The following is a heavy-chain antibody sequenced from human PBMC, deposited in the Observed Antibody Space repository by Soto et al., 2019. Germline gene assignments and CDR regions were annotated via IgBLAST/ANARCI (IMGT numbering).Heavy chain of an antibody. V-gene: IGHV1-69*13. CDR3: ARIPVDTMILVDSIGYFDT. CDR2: TIPVFGTV. J-gene: IGHJ4*02. CDR1: GGTFSNYG. D-gene: IGHD3-22*01. Sequence: GASVKVSCKASGGTFSNYGISWVRQAPGQGLEWMGGTIPVFGTVNYAQKFQGRLTIIADEATSTAYVELSSLRSEDTAVYYCARIPVDTMILVDSIGYFDTWGPGTQVTVSS.